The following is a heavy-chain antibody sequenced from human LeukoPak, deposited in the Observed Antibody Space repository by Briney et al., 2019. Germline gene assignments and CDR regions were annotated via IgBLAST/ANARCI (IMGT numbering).Heavy chain of an antibody. CDR3: AMTMQPGGGFDY. CDR1: GYTFTSYD. D-gene: IGHD3-10*01. CDR2: MNPNSGNT. V-gene: IGHV1-8*01. J-gene: IGHJ4*02. Sequence: GASVKVSCKASGYTFTSYDINWVRQATGQGLEWMGWMNPNSGNTGYAQKFQGRVTMTRNTSTSTVYMELSSLRSEDTAVYYCAMTMQPGGGFDYWGQGTLVTVSS.